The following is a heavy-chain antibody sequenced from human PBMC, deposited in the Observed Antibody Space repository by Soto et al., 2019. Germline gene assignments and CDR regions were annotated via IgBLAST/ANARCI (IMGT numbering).Heavy chain of an antibody. Sequence: QVQLQESGPGLVKPSQTLSLTCSVSGDSLRSGEYYWTWIRQSPGKGLEWIGFILYGGSTKYNPSRESRPTMSVDRYKKQFSLRLSSVTAADTAVYFCARGWDTRITGTTTWFDPWGPGTLVTVSS. CDR2: ILYGGST. CDR3: ARGWDTRITGTTTWFDP. J-gene: IGHJ5*02. D-gene: IGHD1-20*01. V-gene: IGHV4-30-4*01. CDR1: GDSLRSGEYY.